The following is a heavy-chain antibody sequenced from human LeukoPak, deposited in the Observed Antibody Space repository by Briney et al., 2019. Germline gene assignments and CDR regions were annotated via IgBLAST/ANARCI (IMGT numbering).Heavy chain of an antibody. CDR2: IYYSGS. Sequence: PSETLSLTCTVSGGSISSSSYYWGWIRQPPGKGLEWIGSIYYSGSTISVDTSKNQFSLKLSSVTAADTAVYYCARQIRRSSGSHFGYWGQGTLATVSS. CDR3: ARQIRRSSGSHFGY. J-gene: IGHJ4*02. V-gene: IGHV4-39*01. CDR1: GGSISSSSYY. D-gene: IGHD6-19*01.